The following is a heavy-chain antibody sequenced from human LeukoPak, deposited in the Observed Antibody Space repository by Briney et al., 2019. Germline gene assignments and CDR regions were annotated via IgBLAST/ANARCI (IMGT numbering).Heavy chain of an antibody. V-gene: IGHV1-8*01. J-gene: IGHJ3*01. Sequence: ASVKVSGKASGYTFTSFDIKWVRQTAGQGLEGMGWMNPESGDTGYAPKFQGRVIMTRNTSIRTAYMKLSSLTSEDTAVYYCASRTSSGYDYDVFDLWGQGTVVTVSS. D-gene: IGHD5-12*01. CDR2: MNPESGDT. CDR1: GYTFTSFD. CDR3: ASRTSSGYDYDVFDL.